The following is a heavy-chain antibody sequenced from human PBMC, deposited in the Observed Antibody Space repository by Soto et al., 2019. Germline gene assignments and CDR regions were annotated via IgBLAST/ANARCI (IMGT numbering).Heavy chain of an antibody. D-gene: IGHD2-2*01. J-gene: IGHJ5*02. CDR2: INAYNGNT. CDR1: GYTFTTYG. Sequence: QVQLVQSGAEVKKPGASVKVSCKASGYTFTTYGISWVRQAPGQGLEWMGWINAYNGNTKYAQKLQDRVTMTTDTSTSTAYMELRSLRSDDTAVYYCARVVGGLQVPTAKGTRWFHPWGQGTLVTVSS. CDR3: ARVVGGLQVPTAKGTRWFHP. V-gene: IGHV1-18*01.